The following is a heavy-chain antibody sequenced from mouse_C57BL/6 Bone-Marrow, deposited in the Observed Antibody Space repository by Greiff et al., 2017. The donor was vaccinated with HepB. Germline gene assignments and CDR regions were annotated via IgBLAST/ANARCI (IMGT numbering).Heavy chain of an antibody. Sequence: QVQLQQSGAELVRPGTSVKMSCTASGYTFTNYWIGWVNQKPGHGLEWIGDIYPGGGYTNYNEKLKGKATKTAGKSSSTAYMQFSSLTSEDSAIYYCARTLLLTYFDVWGTGTTVTVSS. V-gene: IGHV1-63*01. CDR2: IYPGGGYT. D-gene: IGHD2-12*01. CDR1: GYTFTNYW. J-gene: IGHJ1*03. CDR3: ARTLLLTYFDV.